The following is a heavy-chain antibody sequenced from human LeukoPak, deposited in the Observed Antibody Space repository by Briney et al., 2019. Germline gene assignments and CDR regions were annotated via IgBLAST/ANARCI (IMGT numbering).Heavy chain of an antibody. CDR2: ISSSSSTI. CDR3: ASVGHCTSSSCPYYFDY. V-gene: IGHV3-48*01. J-gene: IGHJ4*02. CDR1: GLTFSDYT. Sequence: PGGSLRLSCAASGLTFSDYTMNWVRQAPGKGLEWVSYISSSSSTISYADSVKGRFTISRDDAKNSLFLQMNSLRAEDTAVYYCASVGHCTSSSCPYYFDYWGQGTLVTVSS. D-gene: IGHD2-2*03.